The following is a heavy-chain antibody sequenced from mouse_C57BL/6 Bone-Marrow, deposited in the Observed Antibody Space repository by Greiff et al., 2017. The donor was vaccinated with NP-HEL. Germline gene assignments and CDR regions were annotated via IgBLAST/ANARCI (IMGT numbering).Heavy chain of an antibody. D-gene: IGHD2-3*01. Sequence: EVQLQQSGPVLVKPGASVKMSCKASGYTFTDYYMNWVKQSHGKSLEWIGVINPYNGGTSYNQKFKGKATLTVDKSSSTAYMELNSLTSEDSAVYYCAAWLLRWMDYWGQGTSVTVSS. V-gene: IGHV1-19*01. CDR2: INPYNGGT. CDR1: GYTFTDYY. CDR3: AAWLLRWMDY. J-gene: IGHJ4*01.